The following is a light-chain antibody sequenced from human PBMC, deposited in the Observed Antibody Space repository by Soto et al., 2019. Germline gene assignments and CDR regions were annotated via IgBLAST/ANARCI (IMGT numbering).Light chain of an antibody. Sequence: ALQVTQSPSSLSASVGDTVTITCRASQFIRTDLAWFQQKPGKAPKLLVYAGSTSQRGVPSRFSGSGSDTDFTLTISSLQPEDFATYYCLQDYNYPYTFGQGTLLEIK. V-gene: IGKV1-6*01. CDR3: LQDYNYPYT. CDR1: QFIRTD. CDR2: AGS. J-gene: IGKJ2*01.